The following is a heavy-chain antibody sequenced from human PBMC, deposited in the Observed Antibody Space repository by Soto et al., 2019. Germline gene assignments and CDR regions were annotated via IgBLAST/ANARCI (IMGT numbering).Heavy chain of an antibody. CDR1: GFTLSSYW. J-gene: IGHJ4*02. Sequence: GGSLRLSCAASGFTLSSYWMHWVRQAPGRGLVWVSRINSDGGTTNYADSVKGRFTISRDNAKNTLYLQMNSLRDEDTAVYYCARGPSYSSSWYGLGYWCQGTLVTVSS. CDR3: ARGPSYSSSWYGLGY. D-gene: IGHD6-13*01. V-gene: IGHV3-74*01. CDR2: INSDGGTT.